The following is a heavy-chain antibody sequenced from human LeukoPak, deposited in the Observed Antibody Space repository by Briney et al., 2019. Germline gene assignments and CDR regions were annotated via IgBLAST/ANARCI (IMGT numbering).Heavy chain of an antibody. J-gene: IGHJ4*02. V-gene: IGHV1-2*02. CDR2: INPNSGGT. Sequence: GASVKVSCKASGYTFTDYYIHWVRQAPGQGLKWMGWINPNSGGTNYAQNFQGRVTMTRDTSISTAYMELSRLRYDDTAIYYCARNLAVAGSDYWGQGTLVTVSS. CDR1: GYTFTDYY. CDR3: ARNLAVAGSDY. D-gene: IGHD6-19*01.